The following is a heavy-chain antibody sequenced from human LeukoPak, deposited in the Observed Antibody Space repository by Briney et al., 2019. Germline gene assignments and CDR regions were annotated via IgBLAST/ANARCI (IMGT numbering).Heavy chain of an antibody. V-gene: IGHV4-39*01. CDR2: IFYSGSP. CDR3: AKLGPVLPQGFFCY. CDR1: GGSIGSSSYY. J-gene: IGHJ4*02. D-gene: IGHD4/OR15-4a*01. Sequence: PSETLSLTCTVSGGSIGSSSYYWGWIRQPPGKGLEWIGSIFYSGSPYYNPSPKSRVTISVDTSKNQFSLKLSSVTAADTAIYYFAKLGPVLPQGFFCYWGQGTLVTVSS.